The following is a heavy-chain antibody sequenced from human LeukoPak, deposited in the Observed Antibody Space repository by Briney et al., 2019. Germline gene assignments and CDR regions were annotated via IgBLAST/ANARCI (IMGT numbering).Heavy chain of an antibody. Sequence: ASVKVSCKASGYTFTSYYMHWVRQAPGQGLEWMGIINPSGGSTSYAQKFQGRVTMTRDTSTGTVYMELSSLRSEDTAVYYCARGIGYYDSSGPFDYWGQGTLVTVSS. V-gene: IGHV1-46*01. J-gene: IGHJ4*02. D-gene: IGHD3-22*01. CDR1: GYTFTSYY. CDR2: INPSGGST. CDR3: ARGIGYYDSSGPFDY.